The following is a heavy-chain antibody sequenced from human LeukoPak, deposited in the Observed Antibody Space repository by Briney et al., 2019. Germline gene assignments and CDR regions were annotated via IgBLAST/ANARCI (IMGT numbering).Heavy chain of an antibody. V-gene: IGHV6-1*01. D-gene: IGHD4-17*01. CDR3: ARGYFTATVTTSGWFDP. J-gene: IGHJ5*02. Sequence: SQTLSLTCAISGDSVSSNSAAWNWIRQSPSRGLEWLGRTYYRSKWYNDYAVSVKSRITINPDTSKNQFSLQLNSVTPEDTAVYYCARGYFTATVTTSGWFDPWGQGTLVTVSS. CDR2: TYYRSKWYN. CDR1: GDSVSSNSAA.